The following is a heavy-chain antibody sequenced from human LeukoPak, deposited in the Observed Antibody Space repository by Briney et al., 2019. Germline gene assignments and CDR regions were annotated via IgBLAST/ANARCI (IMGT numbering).Heavy chain of an antibody. D-gene: IGHD6-19*01. V-gene: IGHV3-30*02. CDR1: GFTFSSYG. CDR3: AKEPRIAVAGTSYFDY. CDR2: IRYDGSNK. J-gene: IGHJ4*02. Sequence: PGGSLRLSCAASGFTFSSYGMHWVRQASGKGLEWVAFIRYDGSNKYYADSVKGRFTISRDNSKNTLYLQMNSLRAEDTAVYYCAKEPRIAVAGTSYFDYWGQGTLVTVSS.